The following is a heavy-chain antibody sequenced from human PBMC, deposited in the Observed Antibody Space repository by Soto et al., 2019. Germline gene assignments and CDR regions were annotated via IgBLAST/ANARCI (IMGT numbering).Heavy chain of an antibody. J-gene: IGHJ6*02. CDR2: IIPIFGTA. CDR3: ASLIAVAGVWSDYYYYGMDV. CDR1: GGTSSSYA. V-gene: IGHV1-69*13. Sequence: SVKVSCKASGGTSSSYAISWVRQAPGQGLEWMGGIIPIFGTANYAQKFQGRVTITADESTSTAYMELSSLRSEDTAVYYCASLIAVAGVWSDYYYYGMDVWGQGTTVTVSS. D-gene: IGHD6-19*01.